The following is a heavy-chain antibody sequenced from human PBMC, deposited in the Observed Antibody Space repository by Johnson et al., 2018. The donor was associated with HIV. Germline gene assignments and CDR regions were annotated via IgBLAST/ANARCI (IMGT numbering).Heavy chain of an antibody. CDR3: ARDYSNPPHAFDI. CDR2: ISWDGGST. D-gene: IGHD4-11*01. J-gene: IGHJ3*02. V-gene: IGHV3-43D*03. CDR1: GFTFDDYA. Sequence: VQLVESGGVVVQPGGSLRLSCAASGFTFDDYAMHWVRQAPGKGLEWVSLISWDGGSTYYADSVKGRFTISRDNSKNTLYLQMNSLRAEDTAVYYCARDYSNPPHAFDIWGQGTMVTVSS.